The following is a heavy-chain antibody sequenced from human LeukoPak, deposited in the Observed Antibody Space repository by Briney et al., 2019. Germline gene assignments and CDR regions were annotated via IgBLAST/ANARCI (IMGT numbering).Heavy chain of an antibody. V-gene: IGHV3-21*01. CDR3: ARADCSGSTCYLRRSWFDP. CDR1: GFTLSTFD. D-gene: IGHD2-2*01. Sequence: PGGSLRLSCAASGFTLSTFDMNWVSQAPGKGLEWVSSISTSSRYIYYRDSVKGRFTISRDDAKNSLYLQMNSLRVEDTAVYYCARADCSGSTCYLRRSWFDPWGQGTLVTVSS. J-gene: IGHJ5*02. CDR2: ISTSSRYI.